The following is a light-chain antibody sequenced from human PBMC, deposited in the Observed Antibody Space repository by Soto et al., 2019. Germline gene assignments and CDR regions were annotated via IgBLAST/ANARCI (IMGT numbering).Light chain of an antibody. CDR2: DAS. Sequence: DIQVTQSPSSLSASVGDRVTISCRASQSISGYLNWYQQKPGKAPNLLIFDASSLQSGVPSRFSGRGSGAEYTLTISSLQPEDFATYYCQQLHDYPITFGQGTRLEIK. CDR1: QSISGY. J-gene: IGKJ5*01. V-gene: IGKV1-39*01. CDR3: QQLHDYPIT.